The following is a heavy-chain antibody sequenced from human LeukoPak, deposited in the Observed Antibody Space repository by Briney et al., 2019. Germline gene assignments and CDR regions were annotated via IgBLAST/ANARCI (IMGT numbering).Heavy chain of an antibody. D-gene: IGHD6-25*01. J-gene: IGHJ4*02. Sequence: GGSLRLSCVASGFTFSSYGFSWARQAPGKGLEWVSSISASGGATYYADSVKGRFTISRDNSKNTLYLQMNSLTAEDTAIYYCARRPHAAKMFGSWGQGTLVTVSP. CDR2: ISASGGAT. CDR1: GFTFSSYG. V-gene: IGHV3-23*01. CDR3: ARRPHAAKMFGS.